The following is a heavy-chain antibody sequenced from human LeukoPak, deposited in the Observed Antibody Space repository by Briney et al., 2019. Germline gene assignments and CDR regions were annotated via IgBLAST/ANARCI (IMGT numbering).Heavy chain of an antibody. J-gene: IGHJ3*02. CDR3: ARDSSVIGAFDI. CDR1: GFTFSSYA. V-gene: IGHV3-30*04. D-gene: IGHD3-16*02. CDR2: ISYDGSNK. Sequence: GGSLRLPCAASGFTFSSYAMHWVRQAPGKGLEWVAVISYDGSNKYYADSVKGRFTISRDNSKNTLYLQMNSLRAEDTAVYYCARDSSVIGAFDIWGQGTMVTVSS.